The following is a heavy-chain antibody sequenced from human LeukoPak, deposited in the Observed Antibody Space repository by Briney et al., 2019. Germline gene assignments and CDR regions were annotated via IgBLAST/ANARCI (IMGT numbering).Heavy chain of an antibody. J-gene: IGHJ4*02. D-gene: IGHD2-2*01. Sequence: GGSLRLSCTASGFTFSDYSMSWVRQAPGAGLEWVSAISPAGDTTTDADSVKGRFTISRDNSKSTLYLQMNGLTAEDTALYYCARRLVTAGITDFFDSWGQGTLVSVSS. V-gene: IGHV3-23*01. CDR1: GFTFSDYS. CDR3: ARRLVTAGITDFFDS. CDR2: ISPAGDTT.